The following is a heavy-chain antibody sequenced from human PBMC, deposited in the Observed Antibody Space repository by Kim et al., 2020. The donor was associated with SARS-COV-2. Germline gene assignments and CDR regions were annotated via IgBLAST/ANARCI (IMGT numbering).Heavy chain of an antibody. J-gene: IGHJ4*01. V-gene: IGHV3-23*01. D-gene: IGHD3-3*01. Sequence: GGSLRLSCAASGFTFNVFAMSWVRQAPGKGLEWVSTMGGGDDDRYYADSVKGRFSFSRASYKSTLYLQMHSLSAEATAIYFCAKNLIPANGVYDHF. CDR1: GFTFNVFA. CDR2: MGGGDDDR. CDR3: AKNLIPANGVYDHF.